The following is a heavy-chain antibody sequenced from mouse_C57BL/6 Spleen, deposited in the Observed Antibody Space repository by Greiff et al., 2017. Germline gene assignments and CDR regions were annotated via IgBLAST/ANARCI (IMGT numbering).Heavy chain of an antibody. CDR2: INPSNGGT. V-gene: IGHV1-53*01. J-gene: IGHJ4*01. CDR3: ARLPNYYGSSSYAMDY. CDR1: GYTFTSYW. Sequence: VQLQQPGTELVKPGASVKLSCKASGYTFTSYWMHWVKQRPGQGLEWIGNINPSNGGTTYNEKFKSKATLTVDKSSSTAYMQLSSLTSEDSAVYYCARLPNYYGSSSYAMDYWGQGTSVTVSS. D-gene: IGHD1-1*01.